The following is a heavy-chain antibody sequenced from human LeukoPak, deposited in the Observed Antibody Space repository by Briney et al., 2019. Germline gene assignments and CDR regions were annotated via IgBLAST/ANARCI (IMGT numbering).Heavy chain of an antibody. CDR2: INPNSGGT. D-gene: IGHD3-22*01. V-gene: IGHV1-2*02. CDR3: ARARLIYYYDSSGYYHDY. Sequence: RASVKVSCKASGYTFTGYYVHWVRQAPGQGLEWIGWINPNSGGTNYAQKFQGRVTITRDTSISTAYMELSRLRSDDTAVYYCARARLIYYYDSSGYYHDYWGRGILVTVSS. CDR1: GYTFTGYY. J-gene: IGHJ4*02.